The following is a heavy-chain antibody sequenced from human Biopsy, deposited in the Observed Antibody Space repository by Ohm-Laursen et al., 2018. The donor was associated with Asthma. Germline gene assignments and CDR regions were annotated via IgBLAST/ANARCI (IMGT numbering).Heavy chain of an antibody. J-gene: IGHJ5*02. V-gene: IGHV4-59*01. CDR3: ELATSTWSQSGPHFFDH. Sequence: SETLSLTCSVSPGSINDYYWNWIRQFPGKGLEWIGYVHSSGSTRFNPSLKSRVTVSVDTSVDQVSLKLSSVSAADTAIYYCELATSTWSQSGPHFFDHWGPGTLVTVSS. D-gene: IGHD6-13*01. CDR2: VHSSGST. CDR1: PGSINDYY.